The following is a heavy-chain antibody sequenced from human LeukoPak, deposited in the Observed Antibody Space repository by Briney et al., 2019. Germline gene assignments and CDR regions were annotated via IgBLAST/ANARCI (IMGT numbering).Heavy chain of an antibody. J-gene: IGHJ5*02. D-gene: IGHD6-19*01. CDR1: GGSFSGYY. Sequence: SETRSLTCAVYGGSFSGYYWSWIRQPPGKGLEWIGEINHSGSTNYNPSLKSRVTISVDTSKNQFSLKLSSVTAADTAVYYCARGPSVAGTKRVWFDPWGQGTLVTVSS. V-gene: IGHV4-34*01. CDR2: INHSGST. CDR3: ARGPSVAGTKRVWFDP.